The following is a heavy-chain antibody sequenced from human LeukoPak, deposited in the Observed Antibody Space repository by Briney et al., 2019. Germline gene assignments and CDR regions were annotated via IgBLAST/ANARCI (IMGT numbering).Heavy chain of an antibody. CDR3: ARGGYYDSSGYPSWYYYDGMDV. J-gene: IGHJ6*02. D-gene: IGHD3-22*01. V-gene: IGHV4-34*01. CDR2: LNHSGST. CDR1: GVSFSGFY. Sequence: SETLSLTCAVYGVSFSGFYWSWIRKPPGKGREGMGELNHSGSTNSHPSLKSRVTISVDTYKNQLSLKLSSVTAAGRAVYYCARGGYYDSSGYPSWYYYDGMDVGGQGTTVTVSS.